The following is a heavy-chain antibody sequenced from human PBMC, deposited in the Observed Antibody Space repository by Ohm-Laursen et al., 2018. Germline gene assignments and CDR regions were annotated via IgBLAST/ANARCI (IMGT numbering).Heavy chain of an antibody. J-gene: IGHJ4*02. CDR3: AKDKSPYCSGGSCRGDAYFDY. V-gene: IGHV3-7*03. CDR1: GFTFSTYW. Sequence: SLRLSCAASGFTFSTYWMNWFRQAPGKGLESVASINQDGSEKYFADSVKGRFLISRDNAKNSLYLQMNSLRAEDTALYYCAKDKSPYCSGGSCRGDAYFDYWGQGTLVTVSS. D-gene: IGHD2-15*01. CDR2: INQDGSEK.